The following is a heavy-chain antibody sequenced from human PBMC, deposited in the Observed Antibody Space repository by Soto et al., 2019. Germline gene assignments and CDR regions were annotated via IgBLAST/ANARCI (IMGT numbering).Heavy chain of an antibody. CDR3: ARRYSGYGDY. D-gene: IGHD5-12*01. Sequence: SETLSLTCAVYGGSFSGYYWTWIRQPPGTGLEWIGEINHSGSTNYNPSLKSRVTISVDTSKNQFSLKLSSVAAADTAVYYCARRYSGYGDYWGQGTLVTVSS. CDR1: GGSFSGYY. V-gene: IGHV4-34*01. J-gene: IGHJ4*02. CDR2: INHSGST.